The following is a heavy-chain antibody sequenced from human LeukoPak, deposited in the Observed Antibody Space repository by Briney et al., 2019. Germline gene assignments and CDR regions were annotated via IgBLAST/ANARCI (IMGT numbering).Heavy chain of an antibody. CDR1: GGTFSSYA. CDR3: ATHPRGTTWDPYEPYYFDY. Sequence: GSSVKVSCKASGGTFSSYAITWVRQAPGQGLEWMGRIIPIFGTANYAQKFQGRVTITTDESTSTAYMELSTLRSEDTAVYYCATHPRGTTWDPYEPYYFDYWGQGTLVTVSS. J-gene: IGHJ4*02. D-gene: IGHD1-7*01. CDR2: IIPIFGTA. V-gene: IGHV1-69*05.